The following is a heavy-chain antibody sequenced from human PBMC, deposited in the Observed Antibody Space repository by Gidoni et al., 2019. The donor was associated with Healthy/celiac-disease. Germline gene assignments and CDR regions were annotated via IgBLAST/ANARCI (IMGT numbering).Heavy chain of an antibody. CDR3: ARGARLRTPGGAFDI. CDR1: GGSISSYY. V-gene: IGHV4-59*01. J-gene: IGHJ3*02. Sequence: QVQLQESGPGLVKPSETLSLTCTVSGGSISSYYWSWIRQPPGKGLEWIGYIYYSGSTNYNPSLKSRVTISVDTSKNQFSLKLSSVTAADTAVYYCARGARLRTPGGAFDIWGQGTMVTVSS. CDR2: IYYSGST. D-gene: IGHD4-17*01.